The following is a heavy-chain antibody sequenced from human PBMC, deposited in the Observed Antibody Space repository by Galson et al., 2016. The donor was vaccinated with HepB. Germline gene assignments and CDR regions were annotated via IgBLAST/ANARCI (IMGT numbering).Heavy chain of an antibody. J-gene: IGHJ4*01. CDR1: GDSVSSSNAA. CDR3: ARDTATQPEYYFDF. CDR2: TYFRSTWSS. Sequence: CAISGDSVSSSNAAWNWIRQSPSRGLEWLRRTYFRSTWSSDYAASVRSRLTIQSDMSKNQFSLHLRSTTPDDTAVYYCARDTATQPEYYFDFWGHGTQVTVSS. V-gene: IGHV6-1*01. D-gene: IGHD1-1*01.